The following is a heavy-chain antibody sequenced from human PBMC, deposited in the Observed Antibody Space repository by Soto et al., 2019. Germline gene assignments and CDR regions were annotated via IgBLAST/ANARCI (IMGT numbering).Heavy chain of an antibody. D-gene: IGHD3-10*01. CDR1: GFTVSNNY. Sequence: EVQLVESGGGLIQPGGSLRLSCAVSGFTVSNNYMSWVRQAPGKGLEGVSVIYSGGYTAYGDSVKGRFTISRDNSKNTHFLQMNSRGAEALAVFSCGTRPGGGGYWGQGTLVTVSS. CDR2: IYSGGYT. CDR3: GTRPGGGGY. J-gene: IGHJ4*02. V-gene: IGHV3-53*01.